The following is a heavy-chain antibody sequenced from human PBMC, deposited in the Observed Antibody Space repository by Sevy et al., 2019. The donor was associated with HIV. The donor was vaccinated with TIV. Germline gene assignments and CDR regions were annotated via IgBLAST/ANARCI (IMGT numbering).Heavy chain of an antibody. CDR2: ISAYNGNT. CDR3: ARDLRGPLYYDFWSGYYGAFDY. CDR1: GYTFTSYG. J-gene: IGHJ4*02. V-gene: IGHV1-18*01. Sequence: ASVKVSCKASGYTFTSYGISWVRQAPGQGLEWMGWISAYNGNTNYAQKLQGRVTMTTDTSTSTAYMELRSLRSDDTAGYYCARDLRGPLYYDFWSGYYGAFDYWGQGTLVTVSS. D-gene: IGHD3-3*01.